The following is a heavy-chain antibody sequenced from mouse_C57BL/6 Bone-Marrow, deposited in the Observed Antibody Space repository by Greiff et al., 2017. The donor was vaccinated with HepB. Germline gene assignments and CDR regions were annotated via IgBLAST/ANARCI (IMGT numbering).Heavy chain of an antibody. CDR2: IHPNSGST. CDR3: ARRDYSNWFAY. V-gene: IGHV1-64*01. D-gene: IGHD2-5*01. CDR1: GYTFTSYW. Sequence: QVQPQQPGAELVKPGASVKLSCKASGYTFTSYWMHWVKQRPGQGLEWIGMIHPNSGSTNYNEKFKSKATLTVDKSSSTAYMQLSSLTSEDSAVYYCARRDYSNWFAYWGQGTLVTVSA. J-gene: IGHJ3*01.